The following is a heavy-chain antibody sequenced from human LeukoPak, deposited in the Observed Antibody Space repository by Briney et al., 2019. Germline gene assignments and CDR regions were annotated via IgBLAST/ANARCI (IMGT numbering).Heavy chain of an antibody. D-gene: IGHD5-24*01. CDR1: RFTLTSSA. Sequence: SVKVSCKASRFTLTSSAAQWVRQAREQRSEWIGWIVVGSGNTNCAQKLQERVTMTRDMSTSTAYMELSSLRPEDTAVYYCAAIIEMATTNPDYYYYGMVVWGQGTTFTVSS. J-gene: IGHJ6*02. CDR2: IVVGSGNT. V-gene: IGHV1-58*01. CDR3: AAIIEMATTNPDYYYYGMVV.